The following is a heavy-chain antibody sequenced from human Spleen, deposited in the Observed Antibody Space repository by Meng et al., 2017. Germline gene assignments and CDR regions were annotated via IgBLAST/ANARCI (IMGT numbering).Heavy chain of an antibody. Sequence: ASVKVSCKVSGYTFSAYYIHWVRQAPGQGLEWMGHINPNTGDTLYAPKFQGRVSMTGDTSISTAYVELSGLRSDDTAIYYCARDENTSLGKLFGDYWGQGTLVTVSS. V-gene: IGHV1-2*06. CDR3: ARDENTSLGKLFGDY. CDR1: GYTFSAYY. J-gene: IGHJ4*02. D-gene: IGHD2-21*01. CDR2: INPNTGDT.